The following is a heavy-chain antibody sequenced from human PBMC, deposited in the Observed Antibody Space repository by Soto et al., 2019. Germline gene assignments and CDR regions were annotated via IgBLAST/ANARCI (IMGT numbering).Heavy chain of an antibody. Sequence: GSLRLYCAGSGXIFRNYFMSWVRPAPGKGLEWVSAISPSGGNTSYADFVKGRFTISRDNSKNTLSLQMNGLRAEDSALYYCTKVYRWAIRALDLWGQGTMVTVS. CDR3: TKVYRWAIRALDL. V-gene: IGHV3-23*01. CDR1: GXIFRNYF. J-gene: IGHJ3*01. D-gene: IGHD2-2*02. CDR2: ISPSGGNT.